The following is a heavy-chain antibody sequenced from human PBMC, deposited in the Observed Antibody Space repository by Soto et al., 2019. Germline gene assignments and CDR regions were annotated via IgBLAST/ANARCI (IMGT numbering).Heavy chain of an antibody. D-gene: IGHD3-22*01. J-gene: IGHJ4*01. CDR1: GGSISSGGNS. CDR3: ASAFGSSGYR. CDR2: SYHSGST. V-gene: IGHV4-30-2*01. Sequence: QLQLQESGSGLVKPSQTLSLTCAVSGGSISSGGNSWSLIRQPPGKGLEWIGYSYHSGSTYYNPSLKSRVTISVDRSKNQFSLKLSSVTAADTAVYYCASAFGSSGYRWGHGTLVTVSS.